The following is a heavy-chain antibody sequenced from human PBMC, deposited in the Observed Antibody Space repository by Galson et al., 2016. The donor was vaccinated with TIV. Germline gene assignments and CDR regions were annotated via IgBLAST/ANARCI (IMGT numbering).Heavy chain of an antibody. D-gene: IGHD2-21*01. CDR3: VRERRHCGNECFLRYYFGMDV. CDR1: GLVVSDNF. CDR2: ISDTDYT. V-gene: IGHV3-66*03. J-gene: IGHJ6*02. Sequence: SLRLSCAASGLVVSDNFMTWVRQAPGKGLEWVSLISDTDYTQYADSVKGRFTISRDKSRNIVYLHMDRLRVEDTAVYYCVRERRHCGNECFLRYYFGMDVWGQVTTVTVSS.